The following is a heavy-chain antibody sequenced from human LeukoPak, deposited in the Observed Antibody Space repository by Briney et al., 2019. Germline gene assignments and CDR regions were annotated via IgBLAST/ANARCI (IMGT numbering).Heavy chain of an antibody. CDR3: ARGTDYDILTGYYHWYFDL. D-gene: IGHD3-9*01. V-gene: IGHV1-69*13. J-gene: IGHJ2*01. CDR2: IIPIFGTA. Sequence: GASVKVSCKASGGTFSSYAINWVRQAPGQGLEWMGGIIPIFGTANYAQKFQGRVTITADESTSTAYMELSSLRSEDTAVYYCARGTDYDILTGYYHWYFDLWGRGTLVTVSS. CDR1: GGTFSSYA.